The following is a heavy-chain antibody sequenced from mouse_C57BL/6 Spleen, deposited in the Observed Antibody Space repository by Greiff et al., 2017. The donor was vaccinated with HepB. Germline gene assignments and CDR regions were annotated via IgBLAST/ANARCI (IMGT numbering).Heavy chain of an antibody. CDR1: GFSLTSYG. CDR2: ISSGGST. V-gene: IGHV2-2*01. Sequence: QVQLKESGPGLVQPSQSLSITCTVSGFSLTSYGVHWVRQSPGKGLEWLGVISSGGSTDYNAAFISRLSISKDNSKSQVFFKMNSLQADDTAIYYCARNFGYYGSSLYYAMDYWGQGTSVTVSS. CDR3: ARNFGYYGSSLYYAMDY. J-gene: IGHJ4*01. D-gene: IGHD1-1*01.